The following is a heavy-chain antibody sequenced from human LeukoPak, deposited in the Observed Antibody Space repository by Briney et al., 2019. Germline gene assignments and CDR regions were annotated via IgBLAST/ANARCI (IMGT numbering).Heavy chain of an antibody. CDR1: GFTFGDYY. CDR2: ISGDSDTI. Sequence: GGSLRLSCAASGFTFGDYYMSWIRQAPGRGLEWFSYISGDSDTIYYTDSVKGRFTISRGNAKKSLYLQMNSLRAEDTAVYYCARQRFGQYFDYWGQGTLVTVSS. CDR3: ARQRFGQYFDY. D-gene: IGHD3-10*01. J-gene: IGHJ4*02. V-gene: IGHV3-11*01.